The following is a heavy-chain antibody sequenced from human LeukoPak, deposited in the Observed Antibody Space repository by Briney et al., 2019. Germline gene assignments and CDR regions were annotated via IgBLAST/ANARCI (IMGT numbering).Heavy chain of an antibody. CDR2: INDSGST. V-gene: IGHV4-34*01. CDR3: ARGPSGYHNT. Sequence: SETLSLTCAVYSVSFSGYYWSWIRQPPGKGLEWIGDINDSGSTNYNPSVKSRVTISVDTSKNQFSLKLSSVTAADTAVYYCARGPSGYHNTGGQGTLVTVSS. J-gene: IGHJ4*02. D-gene: IGHD5-12*01. CDR1: SVSFSGYY.